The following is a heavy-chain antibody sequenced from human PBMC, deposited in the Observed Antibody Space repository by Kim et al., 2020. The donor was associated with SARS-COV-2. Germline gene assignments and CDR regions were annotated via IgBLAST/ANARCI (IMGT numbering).Heavy chain of an antibody. Sequence: GGSLRLSCAASGFTFSDYYMSWIRQAPGKGLEWVSYISSSGSTIYYADSVKGRFTISRDNAKNSLYLQMNSLRAEDTAVYYCARGGKWLRFKYSNAQAGGMDVWGQGTTVTVSS. D-gene: IGHD5-12*01. CDR2: ISSSGSTI. CDR3: ARGGKWLRFKYSNAQAGGMDV. V-gene: IGHV3-11*01. CDR1: GFTFSDYY. J-gene: IGHJ6*02.